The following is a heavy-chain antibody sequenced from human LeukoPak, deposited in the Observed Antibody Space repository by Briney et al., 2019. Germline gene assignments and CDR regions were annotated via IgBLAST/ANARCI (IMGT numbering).Heavy chain of an antibody. CDR1: GFTFSSYG. D-gene: IGHD2-21*02. J-gene: IGHJ4*02. CDR3: ARDLVTIDY. CDR2: IWYDGNIK. V-gene: IGHV3-33*08. Sequence: GGSLRLSCAASGFTFSSYGMYWVRQAPGKGLEWVAVIWYDGNIKYYAESVKGRFTISRDNSKNTLYLQMNSLRAGDTAVYYCARDLVTIDYWGQGTLVTVSS.